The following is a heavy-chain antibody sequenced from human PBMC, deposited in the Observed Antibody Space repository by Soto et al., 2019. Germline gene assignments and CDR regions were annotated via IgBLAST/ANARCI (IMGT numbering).Heavy chain of an antibody. V-gene: IGHV3-9*01. CDR3: AKAVSTGYYYYYGMDV. CDR1: GFTFDDYA. CDR2: ISWNSGSI. D-gene: IGHD1-1*01. J-gene: IGHJ6*02. Sequence: EVQLVESGGGLVQPGRSLRLSCAASGFTFDDYAMHWVRQAPGKGLEWVSGISWNSGSIGYADSVKGRFTISRDNAKNSLYLQMNSLRAEDTALYYCAKAVSTGYYYYYGMDVWGQGTTVTVSS.